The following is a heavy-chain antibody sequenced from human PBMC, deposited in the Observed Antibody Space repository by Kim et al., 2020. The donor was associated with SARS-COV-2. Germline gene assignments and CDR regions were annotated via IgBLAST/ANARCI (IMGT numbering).Heavy chain of an antibody. J-gene: IGHJ4*02. Sequence: PSLKSRVTISVDTSKNQFSLKLSSVTAADTAVYYCASAHNGYSNYATFDYWGQGTLVTVSS. CDR3: ASAHNGYSNYATFDY. V-gene: IGHV4-31*02. D-gene: IGHD4-4*01.